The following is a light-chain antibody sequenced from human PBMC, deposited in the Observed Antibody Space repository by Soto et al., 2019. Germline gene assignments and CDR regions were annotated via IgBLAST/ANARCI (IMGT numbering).Light chain of an antibody. Sequence: QSALTQPASVSGSXXXSITXSCTGTSSDVGGYNYVSWYQQHPGKAPKLMIYDVSNRPSGVSNRFSGSKSGNTASLTISGLQAEDEADYYCSSYTSSSTQVFGTGTKVTVL. V-gene: IGLV2-14*01. J-gene: IGLJ1*01. CDR2: DVS. CDR3: SSYTSSSTQV. CDR1: SSDVGGYNY.